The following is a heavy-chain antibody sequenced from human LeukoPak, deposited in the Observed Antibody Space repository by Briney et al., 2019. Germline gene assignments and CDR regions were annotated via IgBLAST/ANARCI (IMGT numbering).Heavy chain of an antibody. Sequence: SETLSLTCTVSGDSISSDTYYWSWIRQPAGKGLEWIGRIYASGNSNYNAPLKSRVTISIDTSKNQFSLRLSSVIAADTAVYYCAGTRRYCSGGSCYNWFDPWGQGTLVTVSS. CDR2: IYASGNS. CDR1: GDSISSDTYY. D-gene: IGHD2-15*01. V-gene: IGHV4-61*02. J-gene: IGHJ5*02. CDR3: AGTRRYCSGGSCYNWFDP.